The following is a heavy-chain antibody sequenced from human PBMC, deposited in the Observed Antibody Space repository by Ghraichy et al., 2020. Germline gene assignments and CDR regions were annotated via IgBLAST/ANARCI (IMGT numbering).Heavy chain of an antibody. D-gene: IGHD4/OR15-4a*01. CDR2: IRYDGTDK. CDR1: GFAFIKYG. CDR3: ASMDSANGGRASLDY. V-gene: IGHV3-30*02. Sequence: GSLRLSCAASGFAFIKYGMHWVRQAPGKGLEWVAYIRYDGTDKLYAASVEGRFTISRDNSRNTLYFQMNSLRAEDTAVYYCASMDSANGGRASLDYWGQGTQVTVSS. J-gene: IGHJ4*02.